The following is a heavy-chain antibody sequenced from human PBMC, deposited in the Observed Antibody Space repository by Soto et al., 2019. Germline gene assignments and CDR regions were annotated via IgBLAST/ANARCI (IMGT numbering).Heavy chain of an antibody. J-gene: IGHJ4*02. D-gene: IGHD6-6*01. CDR1: GFTFGSYA. CDR2: ISGDGGTI. Sequence: EVQLLESGGGLVQPGGSLRLSCAASGFTFGSYAMSWVRQTPGKGLEWVSAISGDGGTISYADSVKGRFTSSRDNSKNTLDLQMDSLRAEDTAVYYCAKGYSSSSRFDYWGQGTLVTVSS. V-gene: IGHV3-23*01. CDR3: AKGYSSSSRFDY.